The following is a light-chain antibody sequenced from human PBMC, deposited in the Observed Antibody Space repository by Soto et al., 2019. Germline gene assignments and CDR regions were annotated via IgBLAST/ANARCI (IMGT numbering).Light chain of an antibody. J-gene: IGKJ2*01. CDR3: QQYYSSVT. Sequence: DIVMTQSPDSLSVSLGERATINCKSSQTVFHTSYNKDFLAWYQQKAGQPPKLLFYWAPTRESGVPARFSGGGSGTDFSLTISSLQPEDVAVYYCQQYYSSVTFGQGTKVDIK. V-gene: IGKV4-1*01. CDR2: WAP. CDR1: QTVFHTSYNKDF.